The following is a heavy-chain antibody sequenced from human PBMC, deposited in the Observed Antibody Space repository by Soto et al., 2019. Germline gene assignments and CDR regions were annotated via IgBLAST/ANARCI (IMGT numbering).Heavy chain of an antibody. CDR1: GVSISSSY. V-gene: IGHV4-4*08. D-gene: IGHD1-26*01. Sequence: QVQLQESGPALVKPSENLFLTCTVSGVSISSSYWSWIRQSPGKGLLWIGYISKTGTTNFDSALSRRASMTADSAKNQFSLRVNSATAAYTAVYLCAREFPGGSRSPQFVYWGTGILVTVSS. CDR3: AREFPGGSRSPQFVY. CDR2: ISKTGTT. J-gene: IGHJ4*02.